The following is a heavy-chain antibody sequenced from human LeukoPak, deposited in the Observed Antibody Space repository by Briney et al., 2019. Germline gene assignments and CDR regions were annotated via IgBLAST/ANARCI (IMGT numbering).Heavy chain of an antibody. CDR1: GYTFTGYY. CDR3: ARDSLDGGLFNFDY. CDR2: SNPNSGGT. J-gene: IGHJ4*02. V-gene: IGHV1-2*02. Sequence: EASVKVSCKASGYTFTGYYMHWVRQAPGQGLEWMGWSNPNSGGTNYAQKFQGRVTMTRDTSISTAYMELSRLRSDDTAVYYCARDSLDGGLFNFDYWGQGTLVTVSS. D-gene: IGHD1-1*01.